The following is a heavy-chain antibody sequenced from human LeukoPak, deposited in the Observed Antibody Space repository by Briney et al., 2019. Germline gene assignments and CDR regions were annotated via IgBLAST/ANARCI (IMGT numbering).Heavy chain of an antibody. J-gene: IGHJ6*03. Sequence: ASVKVSCKASGYTFTGYYMHWVRQAPGQGLEWMGWINPNSGGTNYAQKFQGRVTMTRDTSISTAYMELSRLRSDDTAVYYCARTARGDLSYYYYMDVWGKGTTVTVSS. D-gene: IGHD3-10*01. CDR1: GYTFTGYY. V-gene: IGHV1-2*02. CDR2: INPNSGGT. CDR3: ARTARGDLSYYYYMDV.